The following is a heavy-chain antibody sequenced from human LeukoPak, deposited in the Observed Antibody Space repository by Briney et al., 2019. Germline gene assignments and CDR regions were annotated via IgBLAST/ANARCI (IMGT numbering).Heavy chain of an antibody. CDR2: INAGNGDT. Sequence: ASVKVSCKASGYTFTNYIIHWVRQAPGQRLEWMGWINAGNGDTEYSHKFQGRVTSTRDTSASTAYMDLSSLRFEDTAVYYCARVVTRLREGAYQYGLDVWGQGTTVTVSS. J-gene: IGHJ6*02. CDR1: GYTFTNYI. V-gene: IGHV1-3*01. CDR3: ARVVTRLREGAYQYGLDV. D-gene: IGHD3-16*01.